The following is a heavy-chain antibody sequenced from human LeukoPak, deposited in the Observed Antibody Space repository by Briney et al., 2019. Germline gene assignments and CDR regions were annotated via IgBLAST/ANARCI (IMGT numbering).Heavy chain of an antibody. CDR3: AKDRGISIVGATRNQKGFDY. D-gene: IGHD1-26*01. J-gene: IGHJ4*02. CDR1: GFTFSDYY. CDR2: ISSSGSTI. V-gene: IGHV3-11*01. Sequence: PGGSLRLSCAASGFTFSDYYMSWIRQAPGKGLEWVSYISSSGSTIYYADSVKGRFTISRDNSKNTLYLQMNSLRAEDTAVYYCAKDRGISIVGATRNQKGFDYWGQGTLVTVSS.